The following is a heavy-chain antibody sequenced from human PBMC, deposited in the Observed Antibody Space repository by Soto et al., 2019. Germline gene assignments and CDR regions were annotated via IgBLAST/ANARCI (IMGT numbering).Heavy chain of an antibody. CDR1: GGAFSSYT. D-gene: IGHD1-20*01. CDR3: ARDGGITGTQSFDY. Sequence: GASVKVSCKASGGAFSSYTISWVRQAPGQGLEWMGRIIPILGIANYAQKFQGRVTITADKSTSTAYMELSSLRSEDTAVYYCARDGGITGTQSFDYWGQGTLVTVSS. J-gene: IGHJ4*02. CDR2: IIPILGIA. V-gene: IGHV1-69*04.